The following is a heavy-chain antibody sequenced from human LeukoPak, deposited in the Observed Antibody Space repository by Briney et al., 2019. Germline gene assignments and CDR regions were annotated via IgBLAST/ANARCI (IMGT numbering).Heavy chain of an antibody. CDR1: GGTFRTFA. V-gene: IGHV1-69*13. CDR2: IIPMINTP. J-gene: IGHJ4*02. Sequence: ASVKVSCKASGGTFRTFAINWVRQAPGKGLEWMGGIIPMINTPKYAQRFQGRVSITADESTSTGYMEVSSLRSKDTAVYYCAIFQGTYGDNDNDFWGQGTLVTVSS. CDR3: AIFQGTYGDNDNDF. D-gene: IGHD4-17*01.